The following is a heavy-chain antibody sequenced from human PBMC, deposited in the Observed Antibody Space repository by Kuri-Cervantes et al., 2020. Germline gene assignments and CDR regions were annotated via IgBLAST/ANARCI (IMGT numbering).Heavy chain of an antibody. D-gene: IGHD6-19*01. CDR2: ISGSGGST. CDR1: GFTFSGYA. Sequence: GESLKISCAASGFTFSGYAMSWVRQAPGKGLEWVSAISGSGGSTYYADSVKGRFTISRDNSKNTLYLQMNSLRAEDTAVYYCAKGNSIAVAGRGGFDPWGQGTLVTVSS. V-gene: IGHV3-23*01. CDR3: AKGNSIAVAGRGGFDP. J-gene: IGHJ5*02.